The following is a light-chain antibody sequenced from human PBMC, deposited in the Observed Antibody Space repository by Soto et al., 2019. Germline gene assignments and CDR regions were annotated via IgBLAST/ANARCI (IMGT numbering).Light chain of an antibody. J-gene: IGKJ2*01. V-gene: IGKV1-5*03. CDR3: QQYNSYPYT. CDR2: KAS. CDR1: QSISSW. Sequence: DIQMTQAPSTLSASVGDRVTITCRASQSISSWLAWYQQKPGKAPKLLFYKASNLESGVPSSFSGSGAWTEVTLTISSLQPDDFATYYCQQYNSYPYTSGQGNKLEIK.